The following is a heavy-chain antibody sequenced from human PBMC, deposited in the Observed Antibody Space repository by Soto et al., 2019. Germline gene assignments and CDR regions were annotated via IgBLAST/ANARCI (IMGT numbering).Heavy chain of an antibody. CDR2: IKQDGGEK. D-gene: IGHD2-8*01. J-gene: IGHJ4*02. V-gene: IGHV3-7*03. Sequence: EVQLVESGGGLVQPGGSLRLSCAASGFTFSSYWMSWVRQAPGKGLEWVANIKQDGGEKYYVASVKGRFTISRDNAKNSLYLQVNSLRAEDTAVYYCARDGHYCTNGVCYIPFDYWGQGTLVTVSS. CDR3: ARDGHYCTNGVCYIPFDY. CDR1: GFTFSSYW.